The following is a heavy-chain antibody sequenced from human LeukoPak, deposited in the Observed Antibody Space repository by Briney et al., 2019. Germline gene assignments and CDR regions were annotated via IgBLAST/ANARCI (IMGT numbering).Heavy chain of an antibody. Sequence: GGSLRLSCAASGFTFSSYSMNWVRQAPGKGLEWVSSISSSSSYIYYADSVKGRFTISRDNAKNSLYLQVNSLRAEDTAVYYCARSVQDSSGQIYWGQGTLVTVSS. J-gene: IGHJ4*02. CDR3: ARSVQDSSGQIY. CDR1: GFTFSSYS. V-gene: IGHV3-21*01. CDR2: ISSSSSYI. D-gene: IGHD3-22*01.